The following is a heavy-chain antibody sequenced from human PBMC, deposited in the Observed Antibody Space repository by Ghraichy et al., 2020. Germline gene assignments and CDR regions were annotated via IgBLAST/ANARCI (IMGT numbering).Heavy chain of an antibody. D-gene: IGHD1-26*01. V-gene: IGHV3-7*01. CDR2: IKQDGSEE. J-gene: IGHJ4*01. CDR3: ARDKIVGATYYDY. Sequence: GGSLRLSCAASGFMFSSHWMSWVRQAPGKGPEWVANIKQDGSEEYYVASVKGRFTISRDNAKNSVYLEMNSLRAEDTAVYYCARDKIVGATYYDYWGQGTLVTVSS. CDR1: GFMFSSHW.